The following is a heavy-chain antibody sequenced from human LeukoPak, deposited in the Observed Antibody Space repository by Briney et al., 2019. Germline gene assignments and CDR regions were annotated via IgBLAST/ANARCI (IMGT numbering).Heavy chain of an antibody. CDR2: IYSDGSST. CDR3: ARGYNYFDY. J-gene: IGHJ4*02. V-gene: IGHV3-74*01. CDR1: GFTFGSYF. Sequence: PGGSLRLSCAASGFTFGSYFMRWGRRAPGRGLGWVSRIYSDGSSTVYAESVKGPFTIPRDNAKNTLYLQMISLSADDTAVYYCARGYNYFDYWGQGTLVTVSS. D-gene: IGHD5-18*01.